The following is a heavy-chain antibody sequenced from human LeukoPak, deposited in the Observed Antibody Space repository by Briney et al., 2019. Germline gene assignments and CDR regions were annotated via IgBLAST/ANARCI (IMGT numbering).Heavy chain of an antibody. D-gene: IGHD3-16*01. CDR2: ISDSGGST. V-gene: IGHV3-23*01. J-gene: IGHJ4*02. CDR3: AKVGTYGFLGGPRTAFDY. CDR1: GFTFSNYA. Sequence: PGGSLRLSCAASGFTFSNYAMSWVRQAPGKGLEWVSAISDSGGSTYYADSVQGRFTISRDNSKNTLSVQMNSLRAEDTAVYYCAKVGTYGFLGGPRTAFDYWGQGTLVTVSS.